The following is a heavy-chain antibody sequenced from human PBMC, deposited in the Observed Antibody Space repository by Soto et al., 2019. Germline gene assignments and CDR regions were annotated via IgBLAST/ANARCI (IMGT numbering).Heavy chain of an antibody. Sequence: ASVKVSCKASGYTFTGYYMHWVRQAPGQGLEWMGWINPNSGGTNYAQKFQGWVTMTRDTSISTAYMELSRLRSDDTAVYYCARDNIGAYYCGMDVWGQGTTVTVSS. CDR2: INPNSGGT. CDR3: ARDNIGAYYCGMDV. J-gene: IGHJ6*02. CDR1: GYTFTGYY. V-gene: IGHV1-2*04. D-gene: IGHD1-26*01.